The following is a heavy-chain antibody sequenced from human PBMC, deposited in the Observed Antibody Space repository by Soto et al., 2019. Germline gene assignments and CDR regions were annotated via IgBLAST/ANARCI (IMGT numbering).Heavy chain of an antibody. CDR1: GFTFSSYW. CDR2: IKQDGSEK. CDR3: ARDGRRMVYAIRGVDFDY. Sequence: EVHLVESGGGLVQPGGSLRLSCAVSGFTFSSYWMSWVRQAPGKGLEWVANIKQDGSEKYYVDSVKGGITISRDNAKNSLYLQMNSLRVEDTAVYYCARDGRRMVYAIRGVDFDYWGQGTLVTVSS. V-gene: IGHV3-7*01. D-gene: IGHD2-8*01. J-gene: IGHJ4*02.